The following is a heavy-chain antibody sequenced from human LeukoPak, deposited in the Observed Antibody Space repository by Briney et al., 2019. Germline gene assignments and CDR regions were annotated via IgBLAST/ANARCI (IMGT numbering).Heavy chain of an antibody. V-gene: IGHV1-3*01. J-gene: IGHJ4*02. CDR2: INAGNGNT. CDR3: ARKAEYSGSFPYFDY. D-gene: IGHD5-12*01. CDR1: GGTFSSYA. Sequence: ASVKVSCKASGGTFSSYAISWVRQAPGQRLEWMGWINAGNGNTKYSQKFQGRVTITRDTSASTAYMELSSLRSEDTAVYYCARKAEYSGSFPYFDYWGQGTLVTVSS.